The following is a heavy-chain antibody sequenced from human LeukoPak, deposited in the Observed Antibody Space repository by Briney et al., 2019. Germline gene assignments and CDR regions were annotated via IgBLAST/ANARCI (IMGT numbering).Heavy chain of an antibody. V-gene: IGHV3-43*01. CDR3: ARDRGGSGWYYFDY. J-gene: IGHJ4*02. CDR1: GFTFHDYT. CDR2: LSWDGGTT. D-gene: IGHD6-19*01. Sequence: PGGSLRLSCAASGFTFHDYTMHWVRQAPGKGLEWVSLLSWDGGTTYYADSVKGRFTISRDNSKNSVYLQMNSLRAEATALYYCARDRGGSGWYYFDYWGQGTLVTVSS.